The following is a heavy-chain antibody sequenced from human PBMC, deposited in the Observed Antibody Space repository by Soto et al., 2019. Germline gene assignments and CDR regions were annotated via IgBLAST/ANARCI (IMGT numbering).Heavy chain of an antibody. D-gene: IGHD3-22*01. CDR2: ISYDGSNK. CDR1: GFIFSSYG. V-gene: IGHV3-30*18. CDR3: AKDYPYYDSTAFDI. Sequence: PGGSLRLSCAASGFIFSSYGMHWVRQAPGKGLEWVAVISYDGSNKYYADSVKGRFTISRDNSKNTLYLQMNSLRAEDTAVYYCAKDYPYYDSTAFDIWGQGTMVTVSS. J-gene: IGHJ3*02.